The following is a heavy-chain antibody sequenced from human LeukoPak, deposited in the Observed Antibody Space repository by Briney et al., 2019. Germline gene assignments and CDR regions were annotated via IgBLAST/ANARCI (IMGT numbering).Heavy chain of an antibody. V-gene: IGHV6-1*01. D-gene: IGHD3-16*01. CDR3: ARDGRNYDYVWGSSDWFDP. CDR2: TYYRSKWYN. CDR1: GTSVSSNSAA. J-gene: IGHJ5*02. Sequence: SQTLSLTCAISGTSVSSNSAAWNWIRQSPSRGLEWLGRTYYRSKWYNDYAVSVKSRITINPDTSKNQFSLQLNSVTPEDTAVYYCARDGRNYDYVWGSSDWFDPWGQGTLVTVSS.